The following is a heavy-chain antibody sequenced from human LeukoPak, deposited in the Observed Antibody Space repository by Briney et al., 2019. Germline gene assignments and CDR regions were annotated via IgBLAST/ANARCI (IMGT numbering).Heavy chain of an antibody. Sequence: SETLSLTCTVSGGSISSSSYYWGWIRQPPGKGLEWIGSIYYSGSTYYNPSLKSRVTISVDTSKNQFSLKLSSVTAADTAVYYCARAVGMVATVWGQGTLVTVSS. D-gene: IGHD5-12*01. CDR2: IYYSGST. V-gene: IGHV4-39*02. J-gene: IGHJ4*02. CDR3: ARAVGMVATV. CDR1: GGSISSSSYY.